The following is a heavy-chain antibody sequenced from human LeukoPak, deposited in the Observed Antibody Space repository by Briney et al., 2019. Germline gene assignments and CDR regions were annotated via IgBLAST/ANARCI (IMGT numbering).Heavy chain of an antibody. J-gene: IGHJ4*02. V-gene: IGHV4-59*01. CDR1: GASITSYY. CDR3: AVRGYYYTLGY. Sequence: SETLSLTCTVSGASITSYYWSWIRQPPGKGLEWIGYIYYSGSTNYNPSLKSRVTISVDTSKNQFSLKLTSVTAADTAVYYCAVRGYYYTLGYWGQGTLVTVSS. CDR2: IYYSGST. D-gene: IGHD3-22*01.